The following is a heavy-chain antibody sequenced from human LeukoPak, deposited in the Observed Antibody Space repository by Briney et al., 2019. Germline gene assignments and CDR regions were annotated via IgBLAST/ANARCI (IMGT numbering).Heavy chain of an antibody. V-gene: IGHV1-2*02. CDR2: INPNSGGT. CDR3: ARGDDYGDYIHDY. Sequence: GASLKVSCKASGYTFTGYYMHWVRQAPGQGLEWMGWINPNSGGTNYAQKFQGRVTMTRDTSISTAYMELGRLRSDDTAVYYCARGDDYGDYIHDYWGQGTLVTVSS. D-gene: IGHD4-17*01. J-gene: IGHJ4*02. CDR1: GYTFTGYY.